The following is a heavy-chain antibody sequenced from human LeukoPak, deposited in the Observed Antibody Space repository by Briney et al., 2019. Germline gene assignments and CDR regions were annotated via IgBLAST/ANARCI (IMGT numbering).Heavy chain of an antibody. D-gene: IGHD3/OR15-3a*01. Sequence: SETLSLTCTVSGGSISTSSYYWGWIRQPPGKGLEWIGSIYYSGSPYYNPSLESRVTISVDTSKNQFSLKVISVTAADTAVYYCARWRTARTGFDYWGQGTLVTVSS. CDR2: IYYSGSP. V-gene: IGHV4-39*01. CDR1: GGSISTSSYY. CDR3: ARWRTARTGFDY. J-gene: IGHJ4*02.